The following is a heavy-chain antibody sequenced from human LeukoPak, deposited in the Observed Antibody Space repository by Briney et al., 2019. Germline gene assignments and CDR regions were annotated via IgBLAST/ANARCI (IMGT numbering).Heavy chain of an antibody. CDR3: ARQPTISYYFGY. J-gene: IGHJ4*02. D-gene: IGHD3-9*01. CDR2: IKQDGREK. V-gene: IGHV3-7*01. CDR1: GFTFSNYW. Sequence: PGGSLRLSCAASGFTFSNYWMSWVRQAPGKGLEWVANIKQDGREKYYEDSVKGRFTISRDNAKNSLYLQMNSLRAEGTAVYYCARQPTISYYFGYWGQGTLVTVSS.